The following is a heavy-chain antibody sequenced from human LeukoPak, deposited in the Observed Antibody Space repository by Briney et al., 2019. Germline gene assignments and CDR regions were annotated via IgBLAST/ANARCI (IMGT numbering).Heavy chain of an antibody. CDR3: ARGYGGYDFMSPLYPTRPYYFDY. CDR1: GGSISSYY. CDR2: IYYSGST. D-gene: IGHD5-12*01. V-gene: IGHV4-59*08. J-gene: IGHJ4*02. Sequence: SETLSLTCTVSGGSISSYYWSWIRQPPGKGLEWIGYIYYSGSTNYNPSLKSRVTISVDTSKNQFSLKLSSVTAADTAVYYCARGYGGYDFMSPLYPTRPYYFDYWGQGTLVTVSS.